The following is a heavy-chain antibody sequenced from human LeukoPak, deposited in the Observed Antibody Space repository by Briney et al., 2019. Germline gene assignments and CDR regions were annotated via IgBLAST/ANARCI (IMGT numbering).Heavy chain of an antibody. Sequence: GGSLRLSCAASGFTFDDYAMHWVRQAPGKGLEWVSGISWNSGSIDYADSVKGRFTISRDNAKNSLYLQMNSLRAEDTALYYCAKAGCSSTTCYTNYWGQGTLVTVSS. CDR1: GFTFDDYA. J-gene: IGHJ4*02. CDR3: AKAGCSSTTCYTNY. D-gene: IGHD2-2*02. CDR2: ISWNSGSI. V-gene: IGHV3-9*01.